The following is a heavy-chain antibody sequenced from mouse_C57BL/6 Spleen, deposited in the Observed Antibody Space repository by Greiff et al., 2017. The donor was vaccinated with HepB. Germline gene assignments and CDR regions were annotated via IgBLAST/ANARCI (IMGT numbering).Heavy chain of an antibody. J-gene: IGHJ2*01. CDR2: IYPGSGST. CDR1: GYTFTSYW. CDR3: ARGGAYDYAFDY. V-gene: IGHV1-55*01. Sequence: VQLQQPGAELVKPGASVKMSCKASGYTFTSYWITWVKQRPGQGLEWIGDIYPGSGSTNYNEKFKSKATLTVDTSSSTAYMQLSSLTSEDSAVYYCARGGAYDYAFDYWGQGTTLTVSS. D-gene: IGHD2-4*01.